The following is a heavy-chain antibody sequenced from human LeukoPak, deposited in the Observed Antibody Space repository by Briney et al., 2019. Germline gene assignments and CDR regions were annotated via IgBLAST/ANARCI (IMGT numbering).Heavy chain of an antibody. D-gene: IGHD3-10*01. CDR1: GFTFSSYS. CDR2: ISSSSSYI. J-gene: IGHJ6*02. V-gene: IGHV3-21*01. Sequence: PGGSLRLPCAASGFTFSSYSMNWVRQAPGKGLEWVSSISSSSSYIYYADSVKGRFTISRDNAKNSLYLQMNSLRAEDTAVYYCARDRRSLTMVRGVSSRRYGMDVWGQGTTVTVSS. CDR3: ARDRRSLTMVRGVSSRRYGMDV.